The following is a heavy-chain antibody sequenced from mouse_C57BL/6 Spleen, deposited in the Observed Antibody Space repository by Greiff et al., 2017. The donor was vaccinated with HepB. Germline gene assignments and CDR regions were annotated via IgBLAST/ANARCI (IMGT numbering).Heavy chain of an antibody. CDR2: ISSGSSTI. V-gene: IGHV5-17*01. J-gene: IGHJ4*01. Sequence: DVQLVESGGGLVKPGGSLKLSCAASGFTFSDYGMHWVRQAPEKGLEWVAYISSGSSTIYYADTVKGRFTISRDNAKNTLFLQMTSLRSEDTAMYYCARPHYDYDVNYAMDYWGQGTSVTVSS. D-gene: IGHD2-4*01. CDR3: ARPHYDYDVNYAMDY. CDR1: GFTFSDYG.